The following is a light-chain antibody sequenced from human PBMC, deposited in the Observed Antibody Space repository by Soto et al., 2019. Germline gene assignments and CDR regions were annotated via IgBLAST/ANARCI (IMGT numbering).Light chain of an antibody. CDR1: QSIFRY. CDR2: STS. V-gene: IGKV1-39*01. Sequence: DIQRTQSPSSLSASVGDRVTITCRESQSIFRYLNWYQQIQGKAPKVXIYSTSRLQSGVPSLFSGSGSGTDFTLTISSLKHEDFATAHCQQSYSITITFGQGTRLEIK. CDR3: QQSYSITIT. J-gene: IGKJ5*01.